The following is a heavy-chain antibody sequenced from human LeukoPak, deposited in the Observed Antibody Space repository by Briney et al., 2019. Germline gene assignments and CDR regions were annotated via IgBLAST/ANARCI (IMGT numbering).Heavy chain of an antibody. CDR3: ARGDYYYDSTPLDY. Sequence: ASVKVSCKASGGTFSSYAISWVRQAPGQGLEWMGRIIPILGIANYAQKFQGRVTITADRSTSTAYMELSSLRSEDTAVYYCARGDYYYDSTPLDYWGQGTLVTVSS. V-gene: IGHV1-69*04. CDR2: IIPILGIA. CDR1: GGTFSSYA. D-gene: IGHD3-22*01. J-gene: IGHJ4*02.